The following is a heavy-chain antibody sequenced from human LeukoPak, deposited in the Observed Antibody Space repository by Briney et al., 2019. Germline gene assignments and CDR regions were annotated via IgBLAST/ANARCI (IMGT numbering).Heavy chain of an antibody. D-gene: IGHD3-16*02. J-gene: IGHJ4*02. V-gene: IGHV3-30*02. CDR1: GFTFSTSG. Sequence: PGGSLRLSCVASGFTFSTSGMHWVRQSPGKGLDWVAFIRNDGNKKNYAESVKGRFTISRDNSKNTLYLQMNSLRAEDTAVYYCACYDYVWGSYLPGYFDFWGQGTLVTVSA. CDR3: ACYDYVWGSYLPGYFDF. CDR2: IRNDGNKK.